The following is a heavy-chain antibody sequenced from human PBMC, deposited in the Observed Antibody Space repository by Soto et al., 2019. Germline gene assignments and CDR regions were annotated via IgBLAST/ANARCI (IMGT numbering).Heavy chain of an antibody. J-gene: IGHJ5*01. CDR3: ARDRWGSYSFDS. V-gene: IGHV1-69*01. CDR2: IIPVFGTA. CDR1: GGVFRNYA. D-gene: IGHD1-26*01. Sequence: QVQLVQSGAEVKKPGSSVKVSCKASGGVFRNYAINWGRQSPGQGLEWMGGIIPVFGTADYPQKFQGRVTISADESTTTAYMELTSLKTEDTAVYFCARDRWGSYSFDSWGQGNLVTVAS.